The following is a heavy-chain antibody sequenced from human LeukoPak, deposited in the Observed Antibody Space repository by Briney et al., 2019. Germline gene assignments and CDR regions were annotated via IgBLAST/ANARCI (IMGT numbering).Heavy chain of an antibody. CDR2: LSGSGGNT. J-gene: IGHJ6*02. Sequence: GGSLRLSCAASGFTFSSYAMSWVRQAPGKGLEWVSALSGSGGNTYYADSVKGRFTISRDSSKNTLYLQMNSLRAEDTAVYYCAKTPPIAGNTTYVYYGMDVWGQGTTVTVSS. V-gene: IGHV3-23*01. CDR1: GFTFSSYA. CDR3: AKTPPIAGNTTYVYYGMDV. D-gene: IGHD6-13*01.